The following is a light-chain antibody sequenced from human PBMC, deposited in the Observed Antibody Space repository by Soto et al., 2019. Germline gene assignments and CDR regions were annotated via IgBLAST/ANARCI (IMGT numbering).Light chain of an antibody. J-gene: IGLJ1*01. CDR1: SSDVGSYNR. CDR3: SSYTSSTNYV. Sequence: QSSLTQPPSVSGSPGQSVTISCTGTSSDVGSYNRVSWYQQPPGTAPKLIIYEVSYRPSGISNRFSGSKSGNTASLTISGLQAEDEADYYCSSYTSSTNYVFGTGTKVTVL. CDR2: EVS. V-gene: IGLV2-18*02.